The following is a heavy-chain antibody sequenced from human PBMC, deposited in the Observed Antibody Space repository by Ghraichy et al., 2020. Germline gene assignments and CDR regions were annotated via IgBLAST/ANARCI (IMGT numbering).Heavy chain of an antibody. CDR2: IWYDGSNK. J-gene: IGHJ4*02. D-gene: IGHD2-2*01. CDR3: AREGYCSSTSCAFDY. CDR1: GFTFSSYG. V-gene: IGHV3-33*01. Sequence: GESLNISCAASGFTFSSYGMHWVRQAPGKGLEWVAVIWYDGSNKYYADSVKGRFTISRDNSKNTLYLQMNSLRAEDTAVYYCAREGYCSSTSCAFDYWGQGTLVTVSS.